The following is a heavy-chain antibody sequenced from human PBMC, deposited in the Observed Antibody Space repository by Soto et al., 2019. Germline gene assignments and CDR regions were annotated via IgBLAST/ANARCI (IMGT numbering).Heavy chain of an antibody. CDR2: ISGSGGST. CDR3: AKDSEVITFGGVIVKTDY. D-gene: IGHD3-16*02. CDR1: GLTFSSYA. V-gene: IGHV3-23*01. Sequence: PWGSLRLSCASSGLTFSSYAMSWVRQAPGKGLEWVSAISGSGGSTYYADSVKGRFTISRDNSKNTLYLQMNSLRAEDTAVYYCAKDSEVITFGGVIVKTDYWGQGTLVTVSS. J-gene: IGHJ4*02.